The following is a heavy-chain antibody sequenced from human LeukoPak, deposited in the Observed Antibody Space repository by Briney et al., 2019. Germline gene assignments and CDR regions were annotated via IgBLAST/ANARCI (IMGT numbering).Heavy chain of an antibody. Sequence: PSETLSLTCTVSGDSINNYYWSWIRQSPGKGLEWIGCISDSGGSDYNPSLESRVTISIDTSKNQVSLKLSSVAAADTALFYCARHRYSYAAYYFDYWGQGTLVTVSS. V-gene: IGHV4-59*08. CDR2: ISDSGGS. D-gene: IGHD5-18*01. CDR3: ARHRYSYAAYYFDY. J-gene: IGHJ4*02. CDR1: GDSINNYY.